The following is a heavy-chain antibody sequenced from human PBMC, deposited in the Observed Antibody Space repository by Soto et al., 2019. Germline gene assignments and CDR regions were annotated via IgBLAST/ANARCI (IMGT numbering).Heavy chain of an antibody. J-gene: IGHJ5*02. V-gene: IGHV4-59*01. CDR2: IYYRAST. Sequence: SETLSLTCTVSGGSISSYYWRWLRQPPGKGLEWIGYIYYRASTNYNPSLKSRVTISVDTSKNQFSLKLSSVTAADTAVYYCARGRSANYYGSGSYWFDPWGQGTLVTVSS. D-gene: IGHD3-10*01. CDR3: ARGRSANYYGSGSYWFDP. CDR1: GGSISSYY.